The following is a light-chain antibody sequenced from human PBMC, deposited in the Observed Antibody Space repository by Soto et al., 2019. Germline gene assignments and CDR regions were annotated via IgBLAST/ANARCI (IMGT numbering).Light chain of an antibody. CDR3: CSYAASYTFYV. V-gene: IGLV2-11*01. J-gene: IGLJ1*01. Sequence: VLTQPRSVSGSPGQSVTISCTGTSSDVGGYNYVSWYQQHPGKAPKLMIYDVSKRPSGVPDRFSGSKSGNTASLTISGLQAEDEADYYCCSYAASYTFYVFGTGTKVTVL. CDR2: DVS. CDR1: SSDVGGYNY.